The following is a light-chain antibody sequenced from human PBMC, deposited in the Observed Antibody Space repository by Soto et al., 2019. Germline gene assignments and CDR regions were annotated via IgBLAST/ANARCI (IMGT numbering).Light chain of an antibody. V-gene: IGKV3-15*01. CDR1: QSVSNN. Sequence: EIVMTQSPATLSVSPGERATLSCRASQSVSNNLAWYQQKPGQAPRLLIYGASTRATGIPARFSGSGSGTEFTLTISSLQSEDFAVYYCQQYNTWSPLTFGGGPKVETK. CDR3: QQYNTWSPLT. CDR2: GAS. J-gene: IGKJ4*01.